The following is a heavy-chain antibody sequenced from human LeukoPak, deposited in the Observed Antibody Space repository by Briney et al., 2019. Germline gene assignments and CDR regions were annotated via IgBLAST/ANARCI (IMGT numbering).Heavy chain of an antibody. D-gene: IGHD5-12*01. J-gene: IGHJ6*03. CDR2: LDPEDGET. Sequence: GASVKVSCKVSGYTLTELSMHWVRQAPGKGLEWMGGLDPEDGETIYAQKFQGRVTMTEDTSTDTAYMELSSLRSEDTAVYYCATVSSNLNIVATAYYYYYYMDVWGKGTTVTVSS. CDR1: GYTLTELS. CDR3: ATVSSNLNIVATAYYYYYYMDV. V-gene: IGHV1-24*01.